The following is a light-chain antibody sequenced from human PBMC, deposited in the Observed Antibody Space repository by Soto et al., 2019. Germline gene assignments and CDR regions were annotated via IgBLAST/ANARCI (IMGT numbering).Light chain of an antibody. CDR3: QHFDNLPLS. CDR1: QDISNY. CDR2: DAS. Sequence: DIQMTQSPPSLSASVGDRGTITCQSSQDISNYLNWYQQKLGKAPKLLIYDASNLETGVPSRFSGSGSGTHFTFTITSLQPEDSATYYCQHFDNLPLSFGPGTKVHIK. V-gene: IGKV1-33*01. J-gene: IGKJ3*01.